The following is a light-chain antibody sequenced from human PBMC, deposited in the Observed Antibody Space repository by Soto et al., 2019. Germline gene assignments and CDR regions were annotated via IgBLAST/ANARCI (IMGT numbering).Light chain of an antibody. CDR2: EDT. CDR3: CSYAGSSSFVV. Sequence: QSVLTQPASVSESPGQSITISCTGTSSDVGSYNLVSWFQQHPGKAPKLMIYEDTKRPSGVSNRFSGAKSGNTASLTISGLQADDEADYHCCSYAGSSSFVVFGGGTKVTVL. V-gene: IGLV2-23*02. CDR1: SSDVGSYNL. J-gene: IGLJ2*01.